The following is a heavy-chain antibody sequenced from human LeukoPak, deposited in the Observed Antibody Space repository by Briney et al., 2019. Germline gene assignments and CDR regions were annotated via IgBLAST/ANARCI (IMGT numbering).Heavy chain of an antibody. Sequence: GGSLRPSCIASGFTVSSTYMSWVRQAPGKGLEWVSVTYSGGSTYYADSVKGRCTISRDNSKNTLYLQMNSLRGEDTAVYYCARAATIDYWGQGTLVTVSS. J-gene: IGHJ4*02. CDR3: ARAATIDY. CDR2: TYSGGST. V-gene: IGHV3-66*01. CDR1: GFTVSSTY.